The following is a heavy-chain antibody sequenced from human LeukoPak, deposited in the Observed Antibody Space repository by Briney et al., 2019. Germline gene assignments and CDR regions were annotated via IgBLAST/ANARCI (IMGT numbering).Heavy chain of an antibody. D-gene: IGHD2-2*01. CDR2: ISWNSGSI. J-gene: IGHJ4*02. Sequence: GGSLRLSCAASGFTFDDYAMHWVRQAPGKGLEWVSGISWNSGSIGYADSVKGRFTIFRDNAKNSLYLQMNSLRAEDMALYYCARARGYCSSTSCYVFDYWGQGTLVTVSS. CDR3: ARARGYCSSTSCYVFDY. V-gene: IGHV3-9*03. CDR1: GFTFDDYA.